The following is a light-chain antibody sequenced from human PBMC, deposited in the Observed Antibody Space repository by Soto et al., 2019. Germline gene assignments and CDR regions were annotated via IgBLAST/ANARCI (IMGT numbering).Light chain of an antibody. J-gene: IGLJ3*02. CDR2: TND. V-gene: IGLV1-47*02. CDR3: AAWYDSLSGWV. Sequence: QSVLTQPPSASGTPGRRVTISCSGSSSNIGSDYVYWYQHLPGTAPKLLIYTNDQRPSGVPDRFSGSKSGTSASLAISGLRSEDEADYYCAAWYDSLSGWVFGGGTKLTVL. CDR1: SSNIGSDY.